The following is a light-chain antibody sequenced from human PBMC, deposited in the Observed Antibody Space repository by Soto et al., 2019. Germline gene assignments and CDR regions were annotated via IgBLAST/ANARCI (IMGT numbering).Light chain of an antibody. CDR3: SSYAGSNNLV. CDR2: AVS. J-gene: IGLJ3*02. V-gene: IGLV2-8*01. CDR1: SSDVGGYKY. Sequence: QSVLTQPPSASGSPGQSVTISCTGSSSDVGGYKYVSWYQQHPGKAPKLMIYAVSKRPSGVPDRFSGSKSGNTASLTVSGLQAEDEADYYCSSYAGSNNLVFGGGTKVTVL.